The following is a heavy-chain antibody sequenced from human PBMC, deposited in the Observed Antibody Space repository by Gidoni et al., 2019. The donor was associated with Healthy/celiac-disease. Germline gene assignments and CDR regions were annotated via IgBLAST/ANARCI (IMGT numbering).Heavy chain of an antibody. D-gene: IGHD6-13*01. Sequence: QLQLQESGPGLVKPSETLSLTCTVSGGSISSSRYYWGWIRQPPGTGLEWIGSIYYSGSTHYTPSLKSRVTISVDTSKNQFSLKLSSVTAADTAVYYCARLPIAAAGIGDDAFDIWGQGTMVTVSS. V-gene: IGHV4-39*01. CDR2: IYYSGST. CDR3: ARLPIAAAGIGDDAFDI. CDR1: GGSISSSRYY. J-gene: IGHJ3*02.